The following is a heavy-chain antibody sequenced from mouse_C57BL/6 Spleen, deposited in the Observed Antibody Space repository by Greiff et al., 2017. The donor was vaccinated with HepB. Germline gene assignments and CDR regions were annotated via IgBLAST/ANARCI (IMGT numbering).Heavy chain of an antibody. D-gene: IGHD1-1*01. CDR2: INPSTGGT. Sequence: DVQLVESGPELVKPGASVKISCKASGYSFTGYYMNWVKQSPEKSLEWIGEINPSTGGTTYNQKFKAKATLTVDKSSSTAYMQLKSLTSEDSAVYYCALGYGSSYSDYWGQGTTLTVSS. J-gene: IGHJ2*01. CDR3: ALGYGSSYSDY. V-gene: IGHV1-42*01. CDR1: GYSFTGYY.